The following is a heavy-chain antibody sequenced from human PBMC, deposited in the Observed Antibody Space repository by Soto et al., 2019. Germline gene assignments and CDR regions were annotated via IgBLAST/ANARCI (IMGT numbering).Heavy chain of an antibody. D-gene: IGHD3-3*01. J-gene: IGHJ4*01. CDR3: ARGGQDFWTGPFDY. CDR2: IDTSGST. CDR1: GGSISNYY. V-gene: IGHV4-4*07. Sequence: NPSETLSLTCTVSGGSISNYYCNWIRQPAGKGLEWIGRIDTSGSTNYNPSLKSRVTMSVDTSKQEFSLKLSSVTAADTALYYCARGGQDFWTGPFDYWGRGALATVS.